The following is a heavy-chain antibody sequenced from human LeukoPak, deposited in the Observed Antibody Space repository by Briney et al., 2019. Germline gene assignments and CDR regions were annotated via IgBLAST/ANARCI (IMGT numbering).Heavy chain of an antibody. J-gene: IGHJ3*02. D-gene: IGHD2-2*02. CDR1: GYTFTGYY. CDR2: INPNSGGT. V-gene: IGHV1-2*04. Sequence: ASVKVSCKASGYTFTGYYMHWVRQAPGQGLEWMGWINPNSGGTNYAQKFQGWVTMTRDTSISTAYMELSRLRSDDTAVYYCARDRCSSSSCYIRDAFDIWGQGTMVTVSS. CDR3: ARDRCSSSSCYIRDAFDI.